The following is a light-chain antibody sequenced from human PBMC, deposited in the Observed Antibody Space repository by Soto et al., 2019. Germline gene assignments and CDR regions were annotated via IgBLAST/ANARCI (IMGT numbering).Light chain of an antibody. CDR3: SSYTSSSTLAVA. CDR1: SSDVGGYNY. CDR2: DVS. V-gene: IGLV2-14*01. Sequence: QSVLTQPASVSGSPGQSITFSCTGTSSDVGGYNYVSWYQQHPGTAPKLMIYDVSNRPSGVSNRFSGSKSGNTASLTISGLQAEDEADYYCSSYTSSSTLAVAFGGGTKLTVL. J-gene: IGLJ2*01.